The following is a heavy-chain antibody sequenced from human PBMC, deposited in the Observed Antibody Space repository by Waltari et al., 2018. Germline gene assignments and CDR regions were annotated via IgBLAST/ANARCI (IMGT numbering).Heavy chain of an antibody. CDR3: ARVVSRTRQFDP. CDR2: INQDGSTK. V-gene: IGHV3-7*04. J-gene: IGHJ5*02. Sequence: EVQLVESGGGLVQPGGSLRLSCAASGVTFGTYWMSWVRQAQGKGLKWVANINQDGSTKNSMDSVKGRFTISRDNAENSLYLQLNSLRAEDTAFYYCARVVSRTRQFDPWGQGTLVTVSS. CDR1: GVTFGTYW. D-gene: IGHD1-7*01.